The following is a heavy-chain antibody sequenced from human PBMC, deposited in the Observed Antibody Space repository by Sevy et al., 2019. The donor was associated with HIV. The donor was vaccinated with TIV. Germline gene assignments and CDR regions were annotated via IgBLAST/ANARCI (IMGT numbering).Heavy chain of an antibody. CDR1: GFIFSGSA. CDR2: ISGSGGFT. Sequence: GGSLRLSCAASGFIFSGSAMSWVRQAPGKGLEWVASISGSGGFTYYADSVKGRFTISRDNIKNTVDLEMKSLRAEDTAVYYCAKEMLNIAARFDYWGQGTLVTVSS. D-gene: IGHD6-6*01. CDR3: AKEMLNIAARFDY. V-gene: IGHV3-23*01. J-gene: IGHJ4*02.